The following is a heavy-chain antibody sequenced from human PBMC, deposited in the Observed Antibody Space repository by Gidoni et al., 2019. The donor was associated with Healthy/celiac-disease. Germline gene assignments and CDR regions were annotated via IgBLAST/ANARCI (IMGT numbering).Heavy chain of an antibody. D-gene: IGHD6-13*01. CDR2: ISHDGSNK. V-gene: IGHV3-30*03. CDR3: ADLNGYSSSWYAPDAFDI. CDR1: GFTFRSYG. J-gene: IGHJ3*02. Sequence: QVQLVESGGGVVQPGRSLRLSCAASGFTFRSYGMHWVRQAPGKGLEWVAVISHDGSNKYYADSVKGRFTISRDNSKNTLYLQMNSLRAEDTAVYYCADLNGYSSSWYAPDAFDIWGQGTMVTVSS.